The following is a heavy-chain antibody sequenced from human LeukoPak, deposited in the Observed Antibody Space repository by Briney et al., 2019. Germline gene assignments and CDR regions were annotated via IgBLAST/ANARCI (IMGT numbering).Heavy chain of an antibody. CDR3: ARLRGYSYGPIDY. CDR1: GGSISTNGYY. Sequence: SETLSLTCTVSGGSISTNGYYWGWIRQPPGKGLDWIGSIYHSGSAYYNPSLKSRVTMSVDTSKNQLSLSLNSVTAADTAVYYCARLRGYSYGPIDYWGQGTLVTVSS. J-gene: IGHJ4*02. V-gene: IGHV4-39*01. D-gene: IGHD5-18*01. CDR2: IYHSGSA.